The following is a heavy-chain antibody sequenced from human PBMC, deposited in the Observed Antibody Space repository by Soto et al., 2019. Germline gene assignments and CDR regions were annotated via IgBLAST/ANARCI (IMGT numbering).Heavy chain of an antibody. D-gene: IGHD4-17*01. J-gene: IGHJ6*02. V-gene: IGHV1-8*01. CDR1: GYTFTNYD. CDR2: MNPNSGNT. Sequence: ASVKVSCKASGYTFTNYDINWVRQATGQGLEWMGWMNPNSGNTGYAQKFQGRVTMTRNTSVNTAYMELSSLRSEDTAVYYCARVPHPGYGDSQDYYYYYGMDVWGQGTTVTVSS. CDR3: ARVPHPGYGDSQDYYYYYGMDV.